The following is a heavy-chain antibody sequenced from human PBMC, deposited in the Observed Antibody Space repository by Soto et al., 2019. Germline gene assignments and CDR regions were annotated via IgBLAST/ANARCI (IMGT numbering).Heavy chain of an antibody. D-gene: IGHD3-22*01. CDR2: IIPIFATA. CDR3: AGGEKYYYDSSGYYSAFDI. V-gene: IGHV1-69*06. Sequence: SVKVACKASGGTFRNYAMCWVRQSPGPGLEWMGGIIPIFATANYAQKFQGRVTITADKSTSTAYMELSSLRSEDTAVYYCAGGEKYYYDSSGYYSAFDIWGQGTMVTVSS. J-gene: IGHJ3*02. CDR1: GGTFRNYA.